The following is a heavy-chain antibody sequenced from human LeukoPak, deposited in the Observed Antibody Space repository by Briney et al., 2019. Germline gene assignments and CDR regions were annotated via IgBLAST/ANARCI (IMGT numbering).Heavy chain of an antibody. CDR1: GFTFSSYA. Sequence: SGGSLRLSCAASGFTFSSYAMSWVRQAPGKGLEWVSAISGSGGSTYYADSVKGRFTISRDNSKNTLYLQMNSLRAEDTAVYYCAKAEYYDFWSGYYSKASPGYWGQGTLVTVSS. V-gene: IGHV3-23*01. CDR2: ISGSGGST. CDR3: AKAEYYDFWSGYYSKASPGY. D-gene: IGHD3-3*01. J-gene: IGHJ4*02.